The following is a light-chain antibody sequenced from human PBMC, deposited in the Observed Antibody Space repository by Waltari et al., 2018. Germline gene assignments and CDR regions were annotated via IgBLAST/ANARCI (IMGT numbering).Light chain of an antibody. CDR3: SSYAGSDNYV. Sequence: QSALTQPPSASGSPGQSVTFSCTGPSSDIGAYNYVSWYQQHPAHAPKLIVFEVTKRPSGVPDRFSGSKSGNTASLTISGLQAEDEADYYCSSYAGSDNYVFGGGTKVTVL. CDR1: SSDIGAYNY. J-gene: IGLJ1*01. V-gene: IGLV2-8*01. CDR2: EVT.